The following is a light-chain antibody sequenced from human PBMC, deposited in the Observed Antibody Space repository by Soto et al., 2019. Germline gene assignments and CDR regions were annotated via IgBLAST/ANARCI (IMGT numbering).Light chain of an antibody. V-gene: IGKV1-39*01. CDR2: DAS. Sequence: DIHMTQSPSFLSASVGASVTITCRANQTITHYLNWYQQKPGRAPALLIYDASSLQSGVPSTFSGRGSGTGFSLTITSLQLADFATYFCQQSYVLPRTFGQGTKVEI. J-gene: IGKJ1*01. CDR3: QQSYVLPRT. CDR1: QTITHY.